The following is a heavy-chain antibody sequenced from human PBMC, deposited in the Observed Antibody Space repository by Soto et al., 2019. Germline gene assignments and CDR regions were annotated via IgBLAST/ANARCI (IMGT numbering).Heavy chain of an antibody. J-gene: IGHJ5*02. CDR3: ARHQSHSRSYGDP. CDR1: GGSISISSYY. D-gene: IGHD6-13*01. Sequence: QLQLQESGPGLVKPSATRSLNCTVSGGSISISSYYWGGLRQPPGNGLEWIGSIYYSGSTYYNPSLKSRVTISVDTSKNQFSLKLSSVTAADTAVYYCARHQSHSRSYGDPWGQGTLVTVST. CDR2: IYYSGST. V-gene: IGHV4-39*01.